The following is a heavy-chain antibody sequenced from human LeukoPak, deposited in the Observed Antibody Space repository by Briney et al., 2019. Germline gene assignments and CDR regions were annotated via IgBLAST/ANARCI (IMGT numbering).Heavy chain of an antibody. V-gene: IGHV4-34*01. CDR1: GGSFSGYY. CDR3: ASWDNWSEPYYYYYGMDV. D-gene: IGHD1-20*01. Sequence: SETLSLTCAAYGGSFSGYYWSWIRQPPGKGLEWIGEINHSGSTNYNPSLKSRVTISVDTSKNQFSLKLSSVTAADTAVYYCASWDNWSEPYYYYYGMDVWGQGTTVTVSS. J-gene: IGHJ6*02. CDR2: INHSGST.